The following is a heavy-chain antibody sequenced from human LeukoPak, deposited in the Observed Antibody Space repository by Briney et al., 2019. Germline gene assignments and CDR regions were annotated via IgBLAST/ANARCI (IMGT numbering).Heavy chain of an antibody. CDR3: ARDVIRGSGTTGESYYYYYMDV. D-gene: IGHD1-7*01. Sequence: GGSLRLSCAASGFTFSSYAMSWVRQAAGKGLEWVSSISSSGGSTYYADSVKGRFTISRDNSKNTLYLQMNSLRAEDTAVYYCARDVIRGSGTTGESYYYYYMDVWGKGTTVTVSS. J-gene: IGHJ6*03. V-gene: IGHV3-23*01. CDR1: GFTFSSYA. CDR2: ISSSGGST.